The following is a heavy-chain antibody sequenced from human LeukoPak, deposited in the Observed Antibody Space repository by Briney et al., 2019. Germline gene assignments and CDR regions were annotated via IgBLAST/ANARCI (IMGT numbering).Heavy chain of an antibody. CDR1: GGSFSGYY. D-gene: IGHD3-10*01. Sequence: SETLSLTCAVYGGSFSGYYWSWIRQPPGKGLEWIGEINHSGSTNYNPSLKSRVTISVDTSKNQFSLKLSSVTAADTAVYYCASNYYGSGSYYPNDYWGQGTLVTVSS. V-gene: IGHV4-34*01. J-gene: IGHJ4*02. CDR3: ASNYYGSGSYYPNDY. CDR2: INHSGST.